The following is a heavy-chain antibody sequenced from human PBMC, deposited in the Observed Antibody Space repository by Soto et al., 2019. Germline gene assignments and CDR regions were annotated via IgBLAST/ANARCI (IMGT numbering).Heavy chain of an antibody. J-gene: IGHJ4*02. Sequence: ASVKVSCKASGYTFTSYGISWVRQAPGQGLEWMGRVSAYNGNTNYAQKLQCRVTMTTATSTTNVHLELRSLGSDDTAVYYCPTDLLTQSIADRQGEWGQGPLVTVSS. CDR3: PTDLLTQSIADRQGE. CDR1: GYTFTSYG. D-gene: IGHD6-6*01. V-gene: IGHV1-18*04. CDR2: VSAYNGNT.